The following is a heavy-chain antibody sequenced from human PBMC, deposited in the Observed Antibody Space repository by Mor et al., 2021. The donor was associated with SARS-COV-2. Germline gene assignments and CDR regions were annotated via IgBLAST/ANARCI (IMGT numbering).Heavy chain of an antibody. V-gene: IGHV1-18*01. CDR2: ISAYNGNT. CDR3: ARDAYSSSWSYYYYYYMDV. J-gene: IGHJ6*03. D-gene: IGHD6-13*01. Sequence: APGQGLEWMGWISAYNGNTNYAQKLQGRVTMTTDTSTSTAYMELRSLRSDDTAVYYCARDAYSSSWSYYYYYYMDVWGKG.